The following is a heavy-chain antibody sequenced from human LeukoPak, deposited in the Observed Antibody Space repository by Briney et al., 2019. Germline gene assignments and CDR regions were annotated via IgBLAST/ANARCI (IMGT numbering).Heavy chain of an antibody. CDR1: GFTFSSYA. V-gene: IGHV3-30-3*01. CDR3: ARDPVGWARTLLGSGRFDI. CDR2: ISYDGSNK. J-gene: IGHJ3*02. Sequence: GGSLRLSCAASGFTFSSYAMHWVRQAPGKGLEWVAVISYDGSNKYYADSVKGRFTISRDNSKNTLYLQMNSLRAEDTAVYYCARDPVGWARTLLGSGRFDIWGQGTMVTVSS. D-gene: IGHD3-10*01.